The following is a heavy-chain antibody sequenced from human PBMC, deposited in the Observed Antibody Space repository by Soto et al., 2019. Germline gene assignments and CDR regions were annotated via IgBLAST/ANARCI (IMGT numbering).Heavy chain of an antibody. Sequence: GGSLRLSCVASGFTFNNYWMSWVRQAPGKGLEWVANINQDGSEKYYGDSVKGRFTISRDNAKNSLYMQMNSLRAEDTAVYYCASSGYIYGNEYWGQGTLVTVSS. D-gene: IGHD5-18*01. CDR3: ASSGYIYGNEY. CDR2: INQDGSEK. V-gene: IGHV3-7*05. CDR1: GFTFNNYW. J-gene: IGHJ4*02.